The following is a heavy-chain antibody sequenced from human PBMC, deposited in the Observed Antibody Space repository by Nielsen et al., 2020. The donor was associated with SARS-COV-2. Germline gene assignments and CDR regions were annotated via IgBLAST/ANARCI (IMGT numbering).Heavy chain of an antibody. CDR2: INPNSGGT. V-gene: IGHV1-2*06. CDR3: ARALGDYYDSSGYYYAYNWFDP. CDR1: GYTFTGYY. D-gene: IGHD3-22*01. J-gene: IGHJ5*02. Sequence: ASVKVSCKASGYTFTGYYMHWVRQAPGQGLEWMGRINPNSGGTNYAQKLQGRVTMTRDTSISTAYMELSRLRSDDTAVYYCARALGDYYDSSGYYYAYNWFDPWGQGTLVTVSS.